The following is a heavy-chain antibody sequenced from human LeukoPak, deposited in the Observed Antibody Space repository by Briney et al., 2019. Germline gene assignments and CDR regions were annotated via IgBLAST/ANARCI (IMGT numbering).Heavy chain of an antibody. CDR3: ARAVRWRMEYYFDC. CDR1: GFTFSSYW. D-gene: IGHD3-3*01. J-gene: IGHJ4*02. V-gene: IGHV3-74*01. CDR2: INTDGSST. Sequence: PGGSLRLSCAASGFTFSSYWMHWVRQTPGKGLVWVSRINTDGSSTSYADSVKGRFTISRDNAKNTLYLQMNSLRAEDTAVFYCARAVRWRMEYYFDCWGQGTLVTVSS.